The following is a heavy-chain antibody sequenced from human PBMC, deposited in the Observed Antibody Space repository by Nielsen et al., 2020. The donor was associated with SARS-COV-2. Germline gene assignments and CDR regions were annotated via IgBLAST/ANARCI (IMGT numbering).Heavy chain of an antibody. CDR2: IIPIFGTA. CDR1: GGTFSSYA. CDR3: ARDGSGSYSYYYYGMDV. D-gene: IGHD1-26*01. V-gene: IGHV1-69*13. Sequence: SVKVSCKASGGTFSSYAISWVRQAPGQGLEWMGGIIPIFGTANYAQKFQGRVTITADESTSTAYMELSSLRSEDTAVYYCARDGSGSYSYYYYGMDVWGQGTTVTVSS. J-gene: IGHJ6*02.